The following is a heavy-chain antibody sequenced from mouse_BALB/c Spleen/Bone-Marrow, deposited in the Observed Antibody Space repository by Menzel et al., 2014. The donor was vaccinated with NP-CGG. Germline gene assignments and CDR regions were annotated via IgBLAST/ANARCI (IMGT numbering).Heavy chain of an antibody. D-gene: IGHD2-4*01. V-gene: IGHV1-7*01. Sequence: QVQLQQSGAELAKPGASVKMSCKASGYTFTSYWMHWVKQRPGQGLEWIGYINPSTGYTEYNQKFKDKATLTADKSSSTAYMQRSSQTSEDSAVDYCARAGDYGGFDYWGQGTTLTVSS. CDR1: GYTFTSYW. J-gene: IGHJ2*01. CDR3: ARAGDYGGFDY. CDR2: INPSTGYT.